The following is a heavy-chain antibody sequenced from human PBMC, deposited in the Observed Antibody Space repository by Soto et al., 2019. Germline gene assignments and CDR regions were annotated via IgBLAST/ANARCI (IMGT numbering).Heavy chain of an antibody. D-gene: IGHD1-1*01. J-gene: IGHJ4*02. V-gene: IGHV3-23*01. CDR1: GFTYSKHA. CDR2: ISGNGGRT. Sequence: PGGSLRLSCAASGFTYSKHAMTWVRQAPGKGLEWVATISGNGGRTYYADSVKGRFIISRDNSRNLVHLQMNSLRVGDTALYLRARDAYNGLVRPLYFDFWGQGAQVTVSS. CDR3: ARDAYNGLVRPLYFDF.